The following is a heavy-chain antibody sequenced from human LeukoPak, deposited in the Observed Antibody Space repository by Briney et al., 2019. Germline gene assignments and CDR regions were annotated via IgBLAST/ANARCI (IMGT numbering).Heavy chain of an antibody. CDR1: GSTFSDFY. D-gene: IGHD3-10*01. V-gene: IGHV3-7*01. CDR3: ARSLWPEDY. J-gene: IGHJ4*02. CDR2: INQDGTGK. Sequence: PGGSLRLSCAASGSTFSDFYISWVRESPGKGLEWVASINQDGTGKYYVASVKGRFTISRDNAKKSVWLQMTSLRADDTAVYYCARSLWPEDYWGQGTLVTVSS.